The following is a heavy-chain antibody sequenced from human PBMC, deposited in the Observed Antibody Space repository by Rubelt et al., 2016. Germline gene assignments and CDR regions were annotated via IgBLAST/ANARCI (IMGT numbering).Heavy chain of an antibody. CDR1: GYTFTSYG. D-gene: IGHD3-22*01. CDR2: ISAYNGHT. CDR3: ARANSGSGYFGIDY. Sequence: QVQLVQSGAEVKKPGASVKVSCKASGYTFTSYGISWVRQAPGQGLEWMGWISAYNGHTNYAQKVQGRVTMTTDTTTSTAYMELRSLRSDDTAVYYCARANSGSGYFGIDYWGQGTLVTVSS. J-gene: IGHJ4*02. V-gene: IGHV1-18*01.